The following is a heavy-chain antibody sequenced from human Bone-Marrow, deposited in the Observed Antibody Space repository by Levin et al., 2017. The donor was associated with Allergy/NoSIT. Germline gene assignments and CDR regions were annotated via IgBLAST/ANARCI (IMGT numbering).Heavy chain of an antibody. CDR3: AKHITFGGVFDY. CDR1: GFTFSANA. Sequence: PGGSLRLSCAASGFTFSANAMSWVRQAPGKGLEWVSVTSSSGGSTYYADSVKGRFTISRDNLKNTLYLQMNSLRAEDTAVYYCAKHITFGGVFDYWGQGTLVSVSS. D-gene: IGHD3-16*01. V-gene: IGHV3-23*01. J-gene: IGHJ4*02. CDR2: TSSSGGST.